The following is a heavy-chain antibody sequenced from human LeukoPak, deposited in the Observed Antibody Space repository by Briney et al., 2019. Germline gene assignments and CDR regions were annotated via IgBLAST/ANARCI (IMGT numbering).Heavy chain of an antibody. CDR3: ARGRGTSGSNRDFYYYYYMDV. D-gene: IGHD2-15*01. Sequence: GASVKVSRKVSGYTLTELSMHWVRQAPGKGLEWMGGFDPEDGETIYAQKFQGRVTMTEDTSTDTAYMELSSLRSEDTAVYYCARGRGTSGSNRDFYYYYYMDVWGKGTTVTVSS. J-gene: IGHJ6*03. V-gene: IGHV1-24*01. CDR2: FDPEDGET. CDR1: GYTLTELS.